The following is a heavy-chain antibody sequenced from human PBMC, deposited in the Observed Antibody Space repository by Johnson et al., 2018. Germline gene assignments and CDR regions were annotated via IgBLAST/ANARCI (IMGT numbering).Heavy chain of an antibody. J-gene: IGHJ3*01. CDR2: ISRRSSFS. V-gene: IGHV3-21*04. D-gene: IGHD3-3*02. Sequence: VQLVESGGGLVKPGGSLRLSCASSGFIFSDYGMNWVRQVPGKGLEWVSSISRRSSFSYYAESVKGRCIISRDDAKYSVYLQMINLRAEDTAVYYCARDALISRGAFEVWGPGTMVTISS. CDR1: GFIFSDYG. CDR3: ARDALISRGAFEV.